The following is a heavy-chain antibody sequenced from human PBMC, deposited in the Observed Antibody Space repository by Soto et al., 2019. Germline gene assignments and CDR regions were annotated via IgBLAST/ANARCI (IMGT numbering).Heavy chain of an antibody. CDR2: ISGSGSNP. D-gene: IGHD4-17*01. CDR1: GFTFSSYA. CDR3: AKPASMTIRDGFDQ. Sequence: EVQVLESGGGLVQPGGSLRLSCAASGFTFSSYAMSWVRQAPGQGLEWVSAISGSGSNPYYADSVKGRFTISRDNSKNTLNLQMNSMRAEDTALYYCAKPASMTIRDGFDQWGQGTLVTVPS. V-gene: IGHV3-23*01. J-gene: IGHJ4*02.